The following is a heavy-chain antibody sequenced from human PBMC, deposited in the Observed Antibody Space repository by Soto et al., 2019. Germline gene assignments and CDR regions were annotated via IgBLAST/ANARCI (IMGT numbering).Heavy chain of an antibody. CDR1: GFTFSSYA. J-gene: IGHJ4*02. V-gene: IGHV3-23*01. Sequence: PGGSLRLSCAASGFTFSSYAMSWVRQAPGKGLEWVSVISGSADETYYGDSVKGRFTVSRDDSKNTVYLQMNDLRADDTALYYCAKDRLAGGFDYWGQGTLVTVSS. CDR3: AKDRLAGGFDY. D-gene: IGHD3-16*01. CDR2: ISGSADET.